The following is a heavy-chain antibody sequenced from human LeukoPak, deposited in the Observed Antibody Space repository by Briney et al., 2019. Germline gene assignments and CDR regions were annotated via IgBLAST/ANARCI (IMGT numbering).Heavy chain of an antibody. D-gene: IGHD2-15*01. Sequence: PGGSLRLSCAASGFTFSSYSMNWVRQAPGKGLEWVSYISSSGSTIYYADSVKGRFTISRDNAKSSLYLQMNSLRAEDTAVYYCAGVVAASFDELDYWGQGTLVTVSS. CDR3: AGVVAASFDELDY. CDR2: ISSSGSTI. J-gene: IGHJ4*02. CDR1: GFTFSSYS. V-gene: IGHV3-48*04.